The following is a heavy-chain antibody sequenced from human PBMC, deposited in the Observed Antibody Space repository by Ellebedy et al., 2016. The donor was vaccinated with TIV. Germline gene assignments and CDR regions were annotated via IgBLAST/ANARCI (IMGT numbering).Heavy chain of an antibody. CDR3: ARDRGLDYYDSSGIDY. V-gene: IGHV3-30-3*01. J-gene: IGHJ4*02. CDR1: GFTFSSYA. D-gene: IGHD3-22*01. CDR2: ISYDGSNK. Sequence: GGSLRLXXAASGFTFSSYAMHWVRQAPGKGLEWVAVISYDGSNKYYADSVKGRFTISRDNSKNTLYLQMNSLRAEDTAVYYCARDRGLDYYDSSGIDYWGQGTLVTVSS.